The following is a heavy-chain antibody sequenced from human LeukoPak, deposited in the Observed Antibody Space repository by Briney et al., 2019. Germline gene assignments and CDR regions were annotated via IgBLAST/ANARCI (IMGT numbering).Heavy chain of an antibody. J-gene: IGHJ4*02. Sequence: ASVKVSCKASGYTFTGYYMHWVRQAPGQGLEWMGWINPNSGGTNYAQKFQGRVTLTRDTSNSTTYLEPSRLGSVDTAVSCCASRPYYFDDWGQGTLVTVSS. CDR1: GYTFTGYY. CDR3: ASRPYYFDD. V-gene: IGHV1-2*02. CDR2: INPNSGGT.